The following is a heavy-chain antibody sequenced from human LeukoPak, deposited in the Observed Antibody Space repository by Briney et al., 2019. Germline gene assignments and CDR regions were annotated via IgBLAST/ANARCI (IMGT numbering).Heavy chain of an antibody. Sequence: GGSLRLSCAASGFTFSSYSMNWVRQAPGKGLEWVSSISSSSSYIYYADSVKGRFTISRDNAKNSLYLQMNSLRAEDTAVYYCARVGDSDAFDIWGQGTMVTVSS. CDR1: GFTFSSYS. CDR3: ARVGDSDAFDI. J-gene: IGHJ3*02. CDR2: ISSSSSYI. V-gene: IGHV3-21*01. D-gene: IGHD5-24*01.